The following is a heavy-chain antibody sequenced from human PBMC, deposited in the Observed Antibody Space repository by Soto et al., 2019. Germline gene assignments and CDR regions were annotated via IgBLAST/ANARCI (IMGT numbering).Heavy chain of an antibody. J-gene: IGHJ5*02. CDR3: ARDKVDFWSGYLWIHRYNWFDP. CDR1: GYTFTSYG. D-gene: IGHD3-3*01. V-gene: IGHV1-18*01. CDR2: ISAYNGNT. Sequence: QVQLVQSGAEVKKPGASVKVSCKASGYTFTSYGISWVRQAPGQGLEWMGWISAYNGNTNYAQKLQGRVTMTTDTSTSTAYMELRSLRSDDTAVYYCARDKVDFWSGYLWIHRYNWFDPWGQGTLVTVSS.